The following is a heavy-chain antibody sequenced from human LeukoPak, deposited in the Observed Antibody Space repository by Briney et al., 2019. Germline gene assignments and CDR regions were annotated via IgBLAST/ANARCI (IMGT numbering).Heavy chain of an antibody. CDR2: IKQDGSEK. V-gene: IGHV3-7*01. CDR1: GFTFSSYW. J-gene: IGHJ3*02. D-gene: IGHD1-26*01. Sequence: GGSLRLSCAASGFTFSSYWMSWVRQAPGKGLEWVANIKQDGSEKYYVDSVKGRFTISRDNAKNSLYLQMNSLRAEDTAVYYCATLSGSYYGEAFDIWGQGTMVTVSS. CDR3: ATLSGSYYGEAFDI.